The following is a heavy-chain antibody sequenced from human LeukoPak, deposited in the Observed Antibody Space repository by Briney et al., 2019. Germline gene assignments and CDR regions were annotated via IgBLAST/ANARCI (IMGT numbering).Heavy chain of an antibody. Sequence: SVKVSCKASGGTFNSYAISWVRQAPGQGLEWMGGIIPIFGTANYAQKFQGRVTITADESTSTAYMELSSLRSEDTAVYYCARGSSTPEDYYYYGMDVWGQGTTVTVSS. CDR1: GGTFNSYA. D-gene: IGHD2-2*01. V-gene: IGHV1-69*01. CDR3: ARGSSTPEDYYYYGMDV. J-gene: IGHJ6*02. CDR2: IIPIFGTA.